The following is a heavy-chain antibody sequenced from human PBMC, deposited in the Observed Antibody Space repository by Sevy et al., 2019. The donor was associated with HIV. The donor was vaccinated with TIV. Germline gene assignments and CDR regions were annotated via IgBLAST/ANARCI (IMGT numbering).Heavy chain of an antibody. CDR3: AKFGDYYDSGRYYWYFDF. CDR2: ISGGDDST. CDR1: GFIFSDYA. J-gene: IGHJ2*01. V-gene: IGHV3-23*01. D-gene: IGHD3-22*01. Sequence: GGSLRLSCAASGFIFSDYAMSWVRQAPGKGLEWVSSISGGDDSTYYADSVKGRFTVSRDNSKNTLYLQMNTLRAEDTALYYCAKFGDYYDSGRYYWYFDFWGRGTLVTVSS.